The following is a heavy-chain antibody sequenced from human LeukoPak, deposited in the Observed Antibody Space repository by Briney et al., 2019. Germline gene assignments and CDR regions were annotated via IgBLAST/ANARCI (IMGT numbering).Heavy chain of an antibody. CDR2: ISGSADKT. CDR1: GFTFSSYA. J-gene: IGHJ6*02. Sequence: PGGSLRLSCAASGFTFSSYAMSWVRQAPGQGLEWVSAISGSADKTYYADSVKGRFTISRDNSKNTLYLQMNSLRAEDTAVYYCAKKYYDILTGYCVQYSAMDVWGQGTTVTVSS. D-gene: IGHD3-9*01. V-gene: IGHV3-23*01. CDR3: AKKYYDILTGYCVQYSAMDV.